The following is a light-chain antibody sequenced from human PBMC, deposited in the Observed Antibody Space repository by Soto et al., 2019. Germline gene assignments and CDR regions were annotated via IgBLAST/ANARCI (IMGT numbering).Light chain of an antibody. CDR3: MQASHFPRT. J-gene: IGKJ1*01. CDR2: KIS. CDR1: QSLVHDNGDTY. Sequence: VLTQSPLSSPVTLGQPASISCRSSQSLVHDNGDTYLRWLQQRPGQPPRLLIYKISDRLSGVPDRFSGSGAGTDFTLRISRVEPEDVAIYYCMQASHFPRTFGQGTKVEIK. V-gene: IGKV2-24*01.